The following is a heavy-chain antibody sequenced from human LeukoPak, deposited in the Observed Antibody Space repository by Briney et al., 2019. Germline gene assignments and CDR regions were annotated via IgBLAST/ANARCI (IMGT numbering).Heavy chain of an antibody. CDR2: ISDGGST. CDR1: GDSIRSSDYY. J-gene: IGHJ3*02. V-gene: IGHV4-39*01. CDR3: VRHCCSSPSKRTFDI. Sequence: PSETLSLTCTVSGDSIRSSDYYWGCIHQSPGKGLEWIGTISDGGSTYYNPSLKSRTIISVDTSKNQFSLQLSSVTAADTAVYYCVRHCCSSPSKRTFDIWGQGTLVAVSS. D-gene: IGHD2-15*01.